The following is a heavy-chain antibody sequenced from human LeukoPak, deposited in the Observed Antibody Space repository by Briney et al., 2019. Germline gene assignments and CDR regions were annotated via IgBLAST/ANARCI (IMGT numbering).Heavy chain of an antibody. CDR2: RNPNSGNT. CDR3: ARGLRTVYDFWSGYYSEGDY. J-gene: IGHJ4*02. V-gene: IGHV1-8*01. CDR1: GYTFTSYD. D-gene: IGHD3-3*01. Sequence: ASVKVSCKASGYTFTSYDINWVRQATGQGLEWMGWRNPNSGNTGYAQKFQGRVTMTRNTSISTAYMELSSLRSEDTAVYYCARGLRTVYDFWSGYYSEGDYWGQGTLVTVSS.